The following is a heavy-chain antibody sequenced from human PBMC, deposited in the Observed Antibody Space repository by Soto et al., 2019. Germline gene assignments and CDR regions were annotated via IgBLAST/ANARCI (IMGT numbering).Heavy chain of an antibody. J-gene: IGHJ4*02. CDR3: ANHPAPVGGWYDY. CDR1: GFTFSSYA. V-gene: IGHV3-23*01. Sequence: EVQLLESGGGLVQPGGFLRLSCAASGFTFSSYAMSWVRQAPGKGLEWVSRIGVSGGSTYYADSVKGRFTISRDNSKNTLYLQMNSLRAEDTAVYYCANHPAPVGGWYDYWGQGTLVTVSS. D-gene: IGHD6-19*01. CDR2: IGVSGGST.